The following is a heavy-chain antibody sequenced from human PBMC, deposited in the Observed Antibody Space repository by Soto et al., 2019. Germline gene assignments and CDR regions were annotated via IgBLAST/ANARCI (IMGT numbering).Heavy chain of an antibody. V-gene: IGHV3-30*18. Sequence: PGGSLRLSCAASGFTLSSNDMHWVRQAPGKGLEWVAVISYDGGNEDYADSVKGRITISRDNSKNTLYLQMNSLRAEDTAVYYCAKVRDLGSGYYNPYNWFDPWGQGTLVTVSS. CDR3: AKVRDLGSGYYNPYNWFDP. J-gene: IGHJ5*02. CDR1: GFTLSSND. D-gene: IGHD3-3*01. CDR2: ISYDGGNE.